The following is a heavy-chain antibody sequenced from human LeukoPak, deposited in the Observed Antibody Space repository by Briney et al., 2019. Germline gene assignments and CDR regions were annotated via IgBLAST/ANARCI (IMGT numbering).Heavy chain of an antibody. J-gene: IGHJ4*02. Sequence: GGSLRLSCAASGFTFSSYAMSWVRQAPGKGLEWVSAISCSGGSTYYADSVKGRFTISRDNSKNTLYLQMNSLRAEDTAVYYCAKGRRLPSVRLGIYFDYWGQGTLVTVSS. CDR2: ISCSGGST. CDR3: AKGRRLPSVRLGIYFDY. V-gene: IGHV3-23*01. D-gene: IGHD3-16*01. CDR1: GFTFSSYA.